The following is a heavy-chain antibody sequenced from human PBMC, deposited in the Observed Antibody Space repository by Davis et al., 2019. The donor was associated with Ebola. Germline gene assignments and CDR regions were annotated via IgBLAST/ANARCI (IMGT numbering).Heavy chain of an antibody. CDR3: AREGFDI. V-gene: IGHV4-59*12. Sequence: MPGGSLRLSCTVSGGSISGYHWNWIRQPPGKGLEWIGYVHYTGSTNYNPSLKSRVTISVDTSKNQFSLKLTSVTAADTAVYYCAREGFDIWGQGTMVTVSS. CDR2: VHYTGST. J-gene: IGHJ3*02. CDR1: GGSISGYH.